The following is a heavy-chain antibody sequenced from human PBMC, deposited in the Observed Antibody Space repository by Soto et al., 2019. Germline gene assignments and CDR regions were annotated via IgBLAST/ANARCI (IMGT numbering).Heavy chain of an antibody. CDR2: VYYTGTT. D-gene: IGHD2-2*01. Sequence: AVTLSFTWAISVGCSNGYYWSRIRQPPGKGLEWLGYVYYTGTTKYDPSLESRVTISADTSKNQFSLRVTSVAAADPAVYYCAEYRRTDADEYKLDCYGQRIRVTVAS. V-gene: IGHV4-59*01. CDR1: VGCSNGYY. J-gene: IGHJ4*02. CDR3: AEYRRTDADEYKLDC.